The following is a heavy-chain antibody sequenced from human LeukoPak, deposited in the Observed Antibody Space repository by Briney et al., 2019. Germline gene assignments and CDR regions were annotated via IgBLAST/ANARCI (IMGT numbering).Heavy chain of an antibody. CDR3: ARDPTIFGVVIDY. CDR2: INPNSGGT. D-gene: IGHD3-3*01. Sequence: GASVKVSCKASGYTFTGYYMHWVRQAPGQGLEWMGWINPNSGGTNYAQKFQGRVTMTRDTSISTAYMELSRLRSDDTAVYYCARDPTIFGVVIDYWGQGTLVTVSS. V-gene: IGHV1-2*02. CDR1: GYTFTGYY. J-gene: IGHJ4*02.